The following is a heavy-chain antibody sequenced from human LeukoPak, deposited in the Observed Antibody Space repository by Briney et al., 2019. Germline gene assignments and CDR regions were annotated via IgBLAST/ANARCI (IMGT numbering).Heavy chain of an antibody. V-gene: IGHV1-69*04. J-gene: IGHJ4*02. Sequence: PVKVSCKASGGTSNSHAISWVRQAPGQGLEWMGRIIPNLGTTNRAQNFQDRVTLTADKSTNTAYMELTSLTSDDTAVYYCATTNDGGGYQWGDFFDFWGQGTLVTVSS. D-gene: IGHD3-22*01. CDR2: IIPNLGTT. CDR3: ATTNDGGGYQWGDFFDF. CDR1: GGTSNSHA.